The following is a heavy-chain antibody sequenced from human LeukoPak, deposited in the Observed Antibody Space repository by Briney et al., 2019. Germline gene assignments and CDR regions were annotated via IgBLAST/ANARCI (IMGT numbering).Heavy chain of an antibody. J-gene: IGHJ2*01. CDR3: ARHRLAPPAWIPHDL. CDR2: INHSGST. D-gene: IGHD5-12*01. V-gene: IGHV4-34*01. Sequence: PSETLSLTCAVYGGSFSGYYWSWIRQPPGKGLEWIGEINHSGSTNYNPSLKSRVTISVDTSKNQFSLKLSSVTAADTAVYYCARHRLAPPAWIPHDLCGRGTLVTVSS. CDR1: GGSFSGYY.